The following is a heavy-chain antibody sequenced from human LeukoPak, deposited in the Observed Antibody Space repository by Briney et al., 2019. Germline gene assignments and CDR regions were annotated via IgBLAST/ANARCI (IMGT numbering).Heavy chain of an antibody. CDR1: GYTFSTYW. CDR3: ARRTSGRSGFDFLDV. V-gene: IGHV5-51*01. D-gene: IGHD3-9*01. J-gene: IGHJ6*02. Sequence: GESLKISCKGSGYTFSTYWIAWVRQMPGKGLEWMGIISPGDSDTRYGRPFQGQVTMSADKSISTAYLQWSSLRASDTAMYYCARRTSGRSGFDFLDVWGQGTTVSVSS. CDR2: ISPGDSDT.